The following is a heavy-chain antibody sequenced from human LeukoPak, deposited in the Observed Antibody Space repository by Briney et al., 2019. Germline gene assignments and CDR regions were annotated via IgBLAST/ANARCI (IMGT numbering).Heavy chain of an antibody. CDR3: ASLPTVYSRGYLAL. CDR1: GGSISSYSYY. V-gene: IGHV4-39*07. J-gene: IGHJ4*02. D-gene: IGHD3-22*01. CDR2: IYHSGST. Sequence: SETLSLTCTVSGGSISSYSYYWGWIRQPPGKGLEWIGSIYHSGSTYYNPSLKSRVTVSVDTSKNQFSLKLNSVTAADTAVYYCASLPTVYSRGYLALWGQGTLVTVSS.